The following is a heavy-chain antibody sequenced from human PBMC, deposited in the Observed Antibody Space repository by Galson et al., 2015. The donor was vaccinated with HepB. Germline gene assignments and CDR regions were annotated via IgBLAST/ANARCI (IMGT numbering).Heavy chain of an antibody. CDR2: IYWDDTK. Sequence: PALVKPTQTLTLTCSLSGLSISASGEGVGWIRQPPGKALEWLSLIYWDDTKRYRPSLENRLTITKDTSKNQVVLTMTNMDPVDTGTCYCAKLGNSFFEYWGQGTPVTVSS. J-gene: IGHJ4*02. V-gene: IGHV2-5*02. CDR3: AKLGNSFFEY. D-gene: IGHD4-23*01. CDR1: GLSISASGEG.